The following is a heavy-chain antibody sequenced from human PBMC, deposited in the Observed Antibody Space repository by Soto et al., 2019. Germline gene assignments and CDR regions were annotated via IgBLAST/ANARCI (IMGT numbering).Heavy chain of an antibody. CDR3: VRDDRWAFDI. CDR1: GFSFRSYA. J-gene: IGHJ3*02. V-gene: IGHV3-48*01. Sequence: EEQLVESGGGLVQPGGSLRVSCAASGFSFRSYAMNWVRQAPGKWLEWVSYISVGSGSIFYADSVKGRFTISRDDAKNSLYLQMNTLRGEDTAVYYCVRDDRWAFDIWGQGTMVTVSS. CDR2: ISVGSGSI. D-gene: IGHD3-22*01.